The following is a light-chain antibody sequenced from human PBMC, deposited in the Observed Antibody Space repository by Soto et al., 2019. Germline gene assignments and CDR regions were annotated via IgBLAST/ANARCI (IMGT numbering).Light chain of an antibody. J-gene: IGKJ1*01. V-gene: IGKV3-15*01. Sequence: EAVITQSPATLSVSPGERATLSCRASQSVSSNLAWYQQKPGQAPRLLIYGASTRATGIPARFSGSGSGTEFTLTISSLQSEDFAVYYCQQYNNWLWTFGQGTKVDIK. CDR3: QQYNNWLWT. CDR1: QSVSSN. CDR2: GAS.